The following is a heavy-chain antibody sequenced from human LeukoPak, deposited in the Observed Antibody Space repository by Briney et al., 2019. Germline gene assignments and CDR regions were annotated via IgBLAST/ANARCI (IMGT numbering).Heavy chain of an antibody. CDR3: AKDGYSGTWYRAF. Sequence: GASVKVSCKASGYNFRSYGISWVRQAPGQGLEWMGWIATHNDNTNYAQKFQGRVTMSTDTSTSTAYMELRSLRLDDTAVYYCAKDGYSGTWYRAFWGQGTLVTVSS. D-gene: IGHD2-15*01. CDR2: IATHNDNT. J-gene: IGHJ4*02. CDR1: GYNFRSYG. V-gene: IGHV1-18*01.